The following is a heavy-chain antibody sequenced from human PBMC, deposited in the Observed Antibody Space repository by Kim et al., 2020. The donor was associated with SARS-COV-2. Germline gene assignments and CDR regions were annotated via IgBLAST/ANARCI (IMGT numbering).Heavy chain of an antibody. V-gene: IGHV3-30*18. J-gene: IGHJ6*02. CDR3: AKDMLRIAAELVWVRKGGYYYYGMDV. CDR2: ISYDGSNK. CDR1: GFTFSSYG. D-gene: IGHD6-13*01. Sequence: GGSLRLSCAASGFTFSSYGMHWVRQAPGKGLEWVAVISYDGSNKYYADSVKGRFTISRDNSKNTLYLQMNSLRAEDTAVYYCAKDMLRIAAELVWVRKGGYYYYGMDVWGQGTTVTVSS.